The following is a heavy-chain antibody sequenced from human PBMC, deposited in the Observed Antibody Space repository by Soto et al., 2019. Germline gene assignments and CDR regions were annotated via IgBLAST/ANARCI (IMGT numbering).Heavy chain of an antibody. Sequence: QVQLVQSGAEVKKPGASVRVSCKASGYSFSSHYMHWVKQAPGQGLEWLGIINPTGGSTTYAQKFQVRGTLTADTGTQTVYMELRSLRSADTARYYCASSWTDYGGNLELCGQGTLGSVS. CDR1: GYSFSSHY. V-gene: IGHV1-46*01. J-gene: IGHJ4*02. D-gene: IGHD3-10*01. CDR2: INPTGGST. CDR3: ASSWTDYGGNLEL.